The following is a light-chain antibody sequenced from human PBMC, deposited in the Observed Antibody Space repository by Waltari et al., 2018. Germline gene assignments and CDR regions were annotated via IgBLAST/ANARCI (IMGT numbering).Light chain of an antibody. V-gene: IGKV1-5*03. CDR2: KAS. Sequence: DIQMTQSPSTLSASVGDRVTITCRASQSITNWLAWYQQKPGKAPNLLIYKASNLESGVPSRFSGSGSGTEFTLTISSLQPDDFATYYCQQYDNYWTFGQGTKGEIK. CDR3: QQYDNYWT. J-gene: IGKJ1*01. CDR1: QSITNW.